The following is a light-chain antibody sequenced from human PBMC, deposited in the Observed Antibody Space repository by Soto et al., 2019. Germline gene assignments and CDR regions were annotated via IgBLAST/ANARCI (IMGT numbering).Light chain of an antibody. Sequence: IVLTQSPGTLSLSPGERATLSCRASHSVSSSYLAWYQQKPGQAPRLLIYGASSRATGIPDRFSGSGSGTDFTLNISRREPEEFAVYYCQQYGSSPPITFGQGTRLEIK. CDR3: QQYGSSPPIT. V-gene: IGKV3-20*01. J-gene: IGKJ5*01. CDR2: GAS. CDR1: HSVSSSY.